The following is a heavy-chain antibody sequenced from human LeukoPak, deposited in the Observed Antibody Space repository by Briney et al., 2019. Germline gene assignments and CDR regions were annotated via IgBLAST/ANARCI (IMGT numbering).Heavy chain of an antibody. CDR1: GFTFDDYT. J-gene: IGHJ4*02. V-gene: IGHV3-43*01. CDR2: ISWDGGST. Sequence: GGSLRLSCAASGFTFDDYTMHWVRQAPGKGLEWVSLISWDGGSTYYADSVKGRFTISRDNSKNTLYLQMNSLRAEDTAVYYCARDRGSGLDYWGQGTLVTVSS. CDR3: ARDRGSGLDY. D-gene: IGHD3-10*01.